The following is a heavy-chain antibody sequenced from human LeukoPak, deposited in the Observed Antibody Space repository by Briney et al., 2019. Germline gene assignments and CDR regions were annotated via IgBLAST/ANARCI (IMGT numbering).Heavy chain of an antibody. CDR1: GFTFSSYA. Sequence: GGSLRLSCAASGFTFSSYAMSWVRQAPGKGLEWVANIKQDGREKYYVDSVKGRFTISRDNAKNSLYLQMNSLRAEDTAVYYCAKLADSGGAGTDAFDIWGQGTMVTVSS. CDR2: IKQDGREK. J-gene: IGHJ3*02. CDR3: AKLADSGGAGTDAFDI. D-gene: IGHD2-15*01. V-gene: IGHV3-7*01.